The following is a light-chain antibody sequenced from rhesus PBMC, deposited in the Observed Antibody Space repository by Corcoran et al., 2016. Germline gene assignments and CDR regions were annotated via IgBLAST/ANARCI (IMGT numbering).Light chain of an antibody. CDR2: GAS. V-gene: IGKV3-24*04. Sequence: ETVVTQSPATLSLSPGERATLSCRASQSVGSYLAWYQQKPGQAPRLLIYGASSRATCIPDRFSGSGSGTDVTLTISSLEPEDVGVYYCQQSSNLWTFGQGTKVEIK. CDR3: QQSSNLWT. CDR1: QSVGSY. J-gene: IGKJ1*01.